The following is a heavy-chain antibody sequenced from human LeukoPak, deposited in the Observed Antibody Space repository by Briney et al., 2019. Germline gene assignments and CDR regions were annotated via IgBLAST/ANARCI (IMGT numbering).Heavy chain of an antibody. Sequence: SETLSLTCTVSGGSISSYYWSWIRQPPGKGLEWIGYIYYSGSTNYNPSLKSRVTISVDTSKNQFSLKLSSVTAADTAVYYCARVGPDIVVVPAAPIDYWGQGTLVTVSS. CDR1: GGSISSYY. V-gene: IGHV4-59*01. CDR2: IYYSGST. D-gene: IGHD2-2*01. J-gene: IGHJ4*02. CDR3: ARVGPDIVVVPAAPIDY.